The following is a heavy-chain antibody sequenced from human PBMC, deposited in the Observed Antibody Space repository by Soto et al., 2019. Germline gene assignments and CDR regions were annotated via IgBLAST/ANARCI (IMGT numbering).Heavy chain of an antibody. CDR2: INSGSDTI. V-gene: IGHV3-48*02. J-gene: IGHJ6*02. CDR3: ARPHLDRPTYYGLDV. D-gene: IGHD3-16*01. Sequence: EVQLVESGGGLVQPGGSLRLSCAASGFTLSAYSMNWVRQAPGKGLEWISFINSGSDTIYYGDSVKGRFTISRDNAKKALYLQMNSLRDDDTAVYYCARPHLDRPTYYGLDVWGQGTTGTVSS. CDR1: GFTLSAYS.